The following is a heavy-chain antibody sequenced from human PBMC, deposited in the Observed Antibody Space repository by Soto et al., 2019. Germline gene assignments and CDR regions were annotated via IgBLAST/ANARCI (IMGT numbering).Heavy chain of an antibody. CDR1: GGSFSGYY. CDR3: ARDVPLRFLEWSHRRNWFDP. CDR2: INHSGST. V-gene: IGHV4-34*01. J-gene: IGHJ5*02. D-gene: IGHD3-3*01. Sequence: QVQLQQWGAGLLKPSETLSLTCAVYGGSFSGYYWSWIRQPPGKGLEWIGEINHSGSTNYNPPLKSRVTISVDTSKNQFSLKLSSVTAADTAVYYCARDVPLRFLEWSHRRNWFDPWGQGTLVTVSS.